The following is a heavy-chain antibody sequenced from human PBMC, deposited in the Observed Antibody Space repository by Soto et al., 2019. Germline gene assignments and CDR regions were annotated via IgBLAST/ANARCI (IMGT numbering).Heavy chain of an antibody. CDR1: GGTFSSYA. CDR3: ARDIGGYCSGGSCYSDF. CDR2: IIPIFGTA. D-gene: IGHD2-15*01. Sequence: QVQLVQSGAEVKKPGSSVKVSCKPSGGTFSSYAISWVRQAPGQGLEWMGGIIPIFGTANYAQKFQGRVTITADESTSTAYMELSKLRSEDTAVYYCARDIGGYCSGGSCYSDFWGQGTLVTVSS. V-gene: IGHV1-69*01. J-gene: IGHJ4*02.